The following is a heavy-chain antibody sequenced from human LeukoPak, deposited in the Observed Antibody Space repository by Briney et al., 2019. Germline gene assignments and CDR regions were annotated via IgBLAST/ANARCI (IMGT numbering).Heavy chain of an antibody. J-gene: IGHJ6*03. V-gene: IGHV4-34*01. D-gene: IGHD6-13*01. CDR1: GGSFSGYY. Sequence: PSETLSLTCSVYGGSFSGYYWSWIRQPPGKGLEWIGEINHSGSTNYNPSLKSRVTISVDTSKNQFSLKLSSVTAADTAVYYCARSGSSSWYNRNYYYMDVWGKGTTVTVSS. CDR2: INHSGST. CDR3: ARSGSSSWYNRNYYYMDV.